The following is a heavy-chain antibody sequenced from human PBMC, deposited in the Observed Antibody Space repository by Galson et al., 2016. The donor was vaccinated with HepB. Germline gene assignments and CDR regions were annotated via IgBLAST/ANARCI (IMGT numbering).Heavy chain of an antibody. CDR2: ISSSSTI. V-gene: IGHV3-48*02. D-gene: IGHD6-19*01. CDR3: ARAGHSSGWYPFNFWWFDP. J-gene: IGHJ5*02. CDR1: GFTFSSYS. Sequence: SLRLSCAASGFTFSSYSMNWVRQAPGKGLEWVSYISSSSTIYYADSVKGRFTISRDNAKDSLYLHMNSLRDEDTAVYYCARAGHSSGWYPFNFWWFDPWGQGTLVTVSS.